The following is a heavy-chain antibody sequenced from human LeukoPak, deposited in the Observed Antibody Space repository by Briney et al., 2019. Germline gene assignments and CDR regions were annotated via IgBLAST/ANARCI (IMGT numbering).Heavy chain of an antibody. Sequence: GASVSVSCTASGYTFTSYAISWVRQAPGQGLEWMGGIIPIFGTANYAQKFQGRVTITADESTSTAYMELSSLRSEDTAVYYCARGSGGYYDSSDESFDPWGQGTLVTVSS. CDR3: ARGSGGYYDSSDESFDP. V-gene: IGHV1-69*13. J-gene: IGHJ5*02. CDR1: GYTFTSYA. D-gene: IGHD3-22*01. CDR2: IIPIFGTA.